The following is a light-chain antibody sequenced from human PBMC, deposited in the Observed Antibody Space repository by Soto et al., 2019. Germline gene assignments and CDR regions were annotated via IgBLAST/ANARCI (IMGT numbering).Light chain of an antibody. CDR1: SSDVGTYNL. J-gene: IGLJ1*01. V-gene: IGLV2-23*01. CDR2: EGT. Sequence: QSVLTQPASVSGSPGQSITISCTGTSSDVGTYNLVSWYQQHPGKAPKLMVYEGTKRPSGVSNRFSGSKSGNTASLTISGFQAEDEADYYCCSYVGSSTYVFXTGTKVTVL. CDR3: CSYVGSSTYV.